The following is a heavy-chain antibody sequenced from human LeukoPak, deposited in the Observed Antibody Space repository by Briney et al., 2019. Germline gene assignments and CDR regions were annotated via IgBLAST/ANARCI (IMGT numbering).Heavy chain of an antibody. CDR1: GFTFSSYG. Sequence: GRSLRLSCAASGFTFSSYGMHWVRQAPGKGLEWVAVISYDGSNKYYADSVKGRFIISRDNSKNTLYLQMNGLRAEDTAVYYCAKDLYLQYCRGSACYLNYYNMDVWGQGTTVAVSS. CDR2: ISYDGSNK. CDR3: AKDLYLQYCRGSACYLNYYNMDV. V-gene: IGHV3-30*18. J-gene: IGHJ6*02. D-gene: IGHD2-15*01.